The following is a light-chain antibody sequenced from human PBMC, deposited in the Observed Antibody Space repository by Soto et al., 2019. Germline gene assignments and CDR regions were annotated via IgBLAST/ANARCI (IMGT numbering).Light chain of an antibody. J-gene: IGKJ4*01. V-gene: IGKV3-11*01. CDR1: QSVSSY. CDR2: DAS. CDR3: QQRSNWLT. Sequence: EIVLTQSPATLSLSPGERATLSCRASQSVSSYLDWYQQKPGQAPRLLIYDASNRATGIPDRFSGSGSGTDFTLTISSLDPEDFAVYYCQQRSNWLTFGGGTKLEIK.